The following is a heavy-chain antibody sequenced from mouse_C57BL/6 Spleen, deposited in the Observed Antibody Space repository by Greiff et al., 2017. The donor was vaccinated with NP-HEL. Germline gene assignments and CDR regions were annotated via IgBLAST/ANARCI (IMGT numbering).Heavy chain of an antibody. CDR3: AREGAQAYYAMDY. D-gene: IGHD3-2*02. Sequence: VQLQQPGAELVKPGASVKMSCMASGYTFTSYWITWVKQRPGQGLEWIGDIYPGSGSTNYNEKFKSKATLTVDTSSSTAYMQLSSLTSEDSAVYYCAREGAQAYYAMDYWGQGTSVTVSS. CDR1: GYTFTSYW. V-gene: IGHV1-55*01. J-gene: IGHJ4*01. CDR2: IYPGSGST.